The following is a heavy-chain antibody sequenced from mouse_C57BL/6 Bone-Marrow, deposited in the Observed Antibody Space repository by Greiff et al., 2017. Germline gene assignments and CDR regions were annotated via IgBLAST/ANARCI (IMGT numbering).Heavy chain of an antibody. J-gene: IGHJ3*01. CDR3: ARFYYGSPCAY. CDR2: IWPGGGT. Sequence: VMLVESGPGLVAPSQSLSISCTASGFSLTSYAISWVRQPPGKGLEWLGVIWPGGGTNYYSALKSRLSTSKDNSKSQVFLKMNSLQTDDTARYYCARFYYGSPCAYWGQGTLVTVSA. D-gene: IGHD1-1*01. CDR1: GFSLTSYA. V-gene: IGHV2-9-1*01.